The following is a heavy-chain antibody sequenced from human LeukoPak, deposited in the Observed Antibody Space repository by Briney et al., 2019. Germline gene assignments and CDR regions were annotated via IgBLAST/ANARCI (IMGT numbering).Heavy chain of an antibody. CDR3: ARAVCDSSWFDP. CDR2: INPSGGST. V-gene: IGHV1-46*01. CDR1: GYTFTSYY. D-gene: IGHD3-22*01. J-gene: IGHJ5*02. Sequence: ASVKVTCKTSGYTFTSYYVHGVRQAPGQGLEWMGIINPSGGSTSYAQKFQRRVTMTRDTSTSTVYMELSSLRSEDTAVYYCARAVCDSSWFDPWGQGTLVTVSS.